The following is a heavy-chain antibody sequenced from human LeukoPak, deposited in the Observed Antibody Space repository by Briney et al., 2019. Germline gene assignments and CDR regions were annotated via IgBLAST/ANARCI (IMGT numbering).Heavy chain of an antibody. D-gene: IGHD3-22*01. V-gene: IGHV1-2*02. CDR2: INPNSGGT. J-gene: IGHJ4*02. CDR3: ARDSHYYDSSGYYVEYFDY. Sequence: GASVKVSCKASGYTFTRYYMHWVRQAPGQGLEWMGWINPNSGGTNYAQKFQGRVTMTRDTSISTAYMELSRLRSDDTAVYYCARDSHYYDSSGYYVEYFDYWGQGTLVTVSS. CDR1: GYTFTRYY.